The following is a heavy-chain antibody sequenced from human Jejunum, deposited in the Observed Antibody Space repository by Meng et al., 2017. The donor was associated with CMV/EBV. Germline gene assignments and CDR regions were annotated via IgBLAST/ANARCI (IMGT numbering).Heavy chain of an antibody. V-gene: IGHV3-53*01. CDR2: IYSGGST. CDR3: ARRDEGYGPFDY. D-gene: IGHD3-10*01. CDR1: GFTVSSNC. Sequence: VDAGCGLIQRGGSLRLCCVVSGFTVSSNCMNWVRQARAKGLEWVSVIYSGGSTYYADSVKGRFTISRDNSKNMLYLQMNSLRAEDTAVYYCARRDEGYGPFDYWGQGTLVTVSS. J-gene: IGHJ4*02.